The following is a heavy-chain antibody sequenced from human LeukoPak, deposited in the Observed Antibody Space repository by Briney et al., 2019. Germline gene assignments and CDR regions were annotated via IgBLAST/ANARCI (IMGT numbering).Heavy chain of an antibody. J-gene: IGHJ3*02. Sequence: PGGSLRLSCVASGFTFSSYSMNWVRQAPGKGLEWVSSITSGSIYIYYADSVKGRFTISRDNAKNSLYLQMNSLRAEDTAVYYCARPPRNYYGSGSYPDAFDIWGQGTMVTVSS. CDR1: GFTFSSYS. CDR2: ITSGSIYI. D-gene: IGHD3-10*01. V-gene: IGHV3-21*01. CDR3: ARPPRNYYGSGSYPDAFDI.